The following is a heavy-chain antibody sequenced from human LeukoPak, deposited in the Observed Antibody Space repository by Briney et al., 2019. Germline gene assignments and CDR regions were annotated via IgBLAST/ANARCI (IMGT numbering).Heavy chain of an antibody. D-gene: IGHD2-2*01. CDR1: GFTFRNYG. V-gene: IGHV3-30*02. Sequence: PGGSLRLSCAASGFTFRNYGMHWVRQAPGKGLEWVAFMRSDGSNKYYADSVKGRFTISRDNSKNTLYLQMNSLRAEDTAVYYCARVEPVPAAPFDYWGQGTLVTVSS. J-gene: IGHJ4*02. CDR3: ARVEPVPAAPFDY. CDR2: MRSDGSNK.